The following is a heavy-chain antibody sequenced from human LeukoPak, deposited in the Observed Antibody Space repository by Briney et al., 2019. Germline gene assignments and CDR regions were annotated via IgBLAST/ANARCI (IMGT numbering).Heavy chain of an antibody. Sequence: GESLKISCKASGHSFSTYWIGWVRQMPGKGLEWMGIIHPEDSGTQYSPSFQGQVTISADKSISTAYLQWSSLKASDTAMYYCARRYYHSSEFDPWGQGTLVTASS. J-gene: IGHJ5*02. CDR1: GHSFSTYW. CDR2: IHPEDSGT. V-gene: IGHV5-51*01. D-gene: IGHD3-22*01. CDR3: ARRYYHSSEFDP.